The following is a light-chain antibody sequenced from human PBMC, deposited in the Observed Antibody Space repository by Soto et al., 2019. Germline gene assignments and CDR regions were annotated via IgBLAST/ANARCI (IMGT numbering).Light chain of an antibody. J-gene: IGKJ4*01. CDR2: AVF. CDR1: QSIDTY. CDR3: QQSYSTPLT. Sequence: DIQMTQSPSSLSASVGERETITCRASQSIDTYLNWYQQKQGKAPKLLICAVFSLQSGVPSRFSCSGSGTDFTLTISSLQPEDFVTCYCQQSYSTPLTCGGGTNVDSK. V-gene: IGKV1-39*01.